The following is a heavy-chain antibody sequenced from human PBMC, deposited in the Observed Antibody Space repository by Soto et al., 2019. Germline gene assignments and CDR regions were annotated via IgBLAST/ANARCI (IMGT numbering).Heavy chain of an antibody. Sequence: PSETLSLTCTVSGGSISSSSYYWGWIRQPPGKGLEWIGSIYYSGSTYYNPSLKSRVTISVDTSKNQFSLKLSSVTAADTAVYYCARQVIRGCYYGSGSYHCAFDYWGQGTLVTVSS. V-gene: IGHV4-39*01. CDR3: ARQVIRGCYYGSGSYHCAFDY. J-gene: IGHJ4*02. CDR1: GGSISSSSYY. CDR2: IYYSGST. D-gene: IGHD3-10*01.